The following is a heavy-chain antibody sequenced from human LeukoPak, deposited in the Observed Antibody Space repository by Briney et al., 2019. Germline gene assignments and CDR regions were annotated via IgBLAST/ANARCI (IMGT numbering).Heavy chain of an antibody. D-gene: IGHD3-22*01. Sequence: GASVKVSCTASGYTFTDHYIHWVRQAPGQGLEWMGWFNPNSGGADNAQKIKGRVTTTRTTSITTAYMELSSPRSDDTAVYYCLTMIVVVTNSWGQGTLVTVSS. J-gene: IGHJ4*02. CDR2: FNPNSGGA. CDR1: GYTFTDHY. V-gene: IGHV1-2*02. CDR3: LTMIVVVTNS.